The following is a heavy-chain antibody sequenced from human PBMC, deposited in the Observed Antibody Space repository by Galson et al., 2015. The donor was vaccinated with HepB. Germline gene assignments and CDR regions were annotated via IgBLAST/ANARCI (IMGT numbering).Heavy chain of an antibody. CDR3: TRDLGYYYGSGSDY. J-gene: IGHJ4*02. D-gene: IGHD3-10*01. V-gene: IGHV3-49*04. CDR1: GFTFGDYA. Sequence: SLRLSCASSGFTFGDYAMNWVRQAPGKGLEWVAFIRTETYGGTTEYAAYVKGRFTIFRDDSNSIAYLQMNSLKIADTAVYYCTRDLGYYYGSGSDYWGQGTLVTVSS. CDR2: IRTETYGGTT.